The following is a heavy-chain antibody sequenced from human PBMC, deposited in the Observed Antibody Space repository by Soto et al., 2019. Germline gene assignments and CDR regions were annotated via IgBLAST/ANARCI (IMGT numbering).Heavy chain of an antibody. D-gene: IGHD4-17*01. CDR2: IIPIFGTA. CDR3: ARGRTTLTTGYYGMDV. V-gene: IGHV1-69*12. J-gene: IGHJ6*01. Sequence: QVQLVQSGAEVKKPGSSVKVSCKASGGTFSSYAISWVRQAPGQGLEWMGGIIPIFGTANYAQKFQGRVTITADEYTSTAYMELRSLRSEDTAVYYCARGRTTLTTGYYGMDVWGQGTTVTGSS. CDR1: GGTFSSYA.